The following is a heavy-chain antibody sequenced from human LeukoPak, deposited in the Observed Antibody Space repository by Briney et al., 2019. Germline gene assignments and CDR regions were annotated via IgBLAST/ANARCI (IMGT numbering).Heavy chain of an antibody. Sequence: GASVKVSCKASGYIFSNYGVSWVRQAPGQGLEWMGWISAHNGNTNYAQKFQGRVNMTTDTSTTTAHMELRTLRSDDTAVYYCVRDRYWVAGTGWFDAWGQGTLVTVSS. D-gene: IGHD6-13*01. CDR3: VRDRYWVAGTGWFDA. V-gene: IGHV1-18*01. J-gene: IGHJ5*02. CDR1: GYIFSNYG. CDR2: ISAHNGNT.